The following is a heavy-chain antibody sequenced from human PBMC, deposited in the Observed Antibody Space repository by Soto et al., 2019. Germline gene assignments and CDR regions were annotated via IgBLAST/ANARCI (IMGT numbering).Heavy chain of an antibody. CDR3: ARRYGGNLDY. CDR1: GGSISSYY. D-gene: IGHD1-26*01. V-gene: IGHV4-59*08. CDR2: IYSSGST. Sequence: SETLSLTCTVSGGSISSYYWTWIRQPPGKGLEWIGYIYSSGSTNYNPSLKSRVTISVDTSKNQFSLKLSSVTAADTAVYYCARRYGGNLDYWGQGTLVTVS. J-gene: IGHJ4*02.